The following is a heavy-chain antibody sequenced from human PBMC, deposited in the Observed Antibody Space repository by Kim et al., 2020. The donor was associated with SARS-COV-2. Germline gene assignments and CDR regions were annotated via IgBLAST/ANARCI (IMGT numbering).Heavy chain of an antibody. Sequence: SETLSLTCTVSGYSISSGYYWGWIRQPPGKGLEWIGSIYHSGSTYYNPSLKSRVTISVDTSKNQFSLKLSSVTAADTAVYYCARCGFLGSSWYWASYYFDYWRQGTLVTVSS. D-gene: IGHD6-13*01. CDR1: GYSISSGYY. CDR3: ARCGFLGSSWYWASYYFDY. CDR2: IYHSGST. V-gene: IGHV4-38-2*02. J-gene: IGHJ4*02.